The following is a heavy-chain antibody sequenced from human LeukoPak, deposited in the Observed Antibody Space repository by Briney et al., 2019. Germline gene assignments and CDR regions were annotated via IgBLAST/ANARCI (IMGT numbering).Heavy chain of an antibody. CDR3: ARSPYLAVAGRRDYYYGMDV. D-gene: IGHD6-19*01. CDR1: GFTFDDYA. Sequence: GGSLRLSCAASGFTFDDYAMHWVRQAPGKGLEWVSGISWNSGSIGYADSVKGRFTISRDNAKNSLYLQMNSLRAEDTALYYCARSPYLAVAGRRDYYYGMDVWGQGTTVTVSS. CDR2: ISWNSGSI. J-gene: IGHJ6*02. V-gene: IGHV3-9*01.